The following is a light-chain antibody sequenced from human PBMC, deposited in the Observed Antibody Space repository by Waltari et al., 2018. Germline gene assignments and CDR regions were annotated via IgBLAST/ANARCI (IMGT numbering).Light chain of an antibody. Sequence: QSALTQPASVSGSPGQSITISCTGTSSDVGGYNYVSWYQQHPGKVPKLMIYDVSNLPSGVSNRFSGSKSGNMASLTISGLQAEDEADYYCSSYTSSSTEVFGGGTKLTVL. V-gene: IGLV2-14*03. CDR1: SSDVGGYNY. J-gene: IGLJ3*02. CDR3: SSYTSSSTEV. CDR2: DVS.